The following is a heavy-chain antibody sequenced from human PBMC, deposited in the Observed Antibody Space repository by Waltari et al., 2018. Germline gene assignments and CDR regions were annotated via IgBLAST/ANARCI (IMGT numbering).Heavy chain of an antibody. CDR3: AREYSRICFHALDG. D-gene: IGHD6-13*01. Sequence: QVHVVESGGGVVQPGGSLRLSCAASGFTLGTYGMHWVRQAPGKGLEWVAVIKYDGSIKNYADSVKGRFTISRENSKNTLYLEMKSLRAEDTAVYYCAREYSRICFHALDGWGQGTAVTVSS. CDR2: IKYDGSIK. CDR1: GFTLGTYG. J-gene: IGHJ6*02. V-gene: IGHV3-33*05.